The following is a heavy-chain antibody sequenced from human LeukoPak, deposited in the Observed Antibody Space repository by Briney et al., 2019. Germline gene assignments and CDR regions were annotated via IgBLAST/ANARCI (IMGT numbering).Heavy chain of an antibody. D-gene: IGHD3-10*01. CDR3: ARQYGSGSAYTPVVDL. V-gene: IGHV4-39*01. J-gene: IGHJ4*02. CDR1: GGSISSHYY. CDR2: IYYSGST. Sequence: PSETLSLTCTVSGGSISSHYYWIWIRQPPGKGLEWIASIYYSGSTYYNPSLKSRVTISVDTSKNQFSLKLSSLTAAETAVYYCARQYGSGSAYTPVVDLWGQGTLVTVSS.